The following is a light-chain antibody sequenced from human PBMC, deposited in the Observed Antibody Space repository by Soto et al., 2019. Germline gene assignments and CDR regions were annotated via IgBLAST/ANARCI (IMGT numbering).Light chain of an antibody. V-gene: IGKV3-11*01. CDR1: QSISIY. Sequence: EIVLTQSPATLSLSPGERATLSCRASQSISIYLAWYQQKPGQAPRLLIYDASNRATGIPARFSGSASGTDFTLTISSLEPEDFAVYYCQQRNNWPPEITFGQGTRLEIK. J-gene: IGKJ5*01. CDR3: QQRNNWPPEIT. CDR2: DAS.